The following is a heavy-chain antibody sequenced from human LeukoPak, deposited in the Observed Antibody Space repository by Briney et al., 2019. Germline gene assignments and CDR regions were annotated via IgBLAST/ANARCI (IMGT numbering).Heavy chain of an antibody. D-gene: IGHD2-21*01. Sequence: SETLSLTCTVSGGSISSGGYYWSWIRQHPGKGLEWIGYIYYSGSTYYNPSLKSRVTISVDTSKNQFSLKLSSVTAADTAVYYCARAPTPYCGGDCYLKGAFDIWGQGAMVTVSS. V-gene: IGHV4-31*03. CDR2: IYYSGST. J-gene: IGHJ3*02. CDR3: ARAPTPYCGGDCYLKGAFDI. CDR1: GGSISSGGYY.